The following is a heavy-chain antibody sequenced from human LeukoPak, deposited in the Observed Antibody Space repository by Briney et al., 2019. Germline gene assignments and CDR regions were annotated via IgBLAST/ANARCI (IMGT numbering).Heavy chain of an antibody. CDR1: GYTFTGYY. V-gene: IGHV1-2*02. CDR2: INPNSGGT. Sequence: GAPVKVSCKASGYTFTGYYMHWVRQAPGQGLEWMGWINPNSGGTNYAQKFQGRVTMTRDTSISTAYMELSRLRSDDTAVYYCARATRGQLVRLDYWGQGTLVTVSS. D-gene: IGHD6-13*01. J-gene: IGHJ4*02. CDR3: ARATRGQLVRLDY.